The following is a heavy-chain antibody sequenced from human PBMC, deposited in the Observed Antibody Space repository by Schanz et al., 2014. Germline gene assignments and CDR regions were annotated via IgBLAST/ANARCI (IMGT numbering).Heavy chain of an antibody. CDR3: ASANYRRKINFDY. V-gene: IGHV3-33*01. J-gene: IGHJ4*02. Sequence: QVQLAESGGGVVQFGRSLRLSCVASGFTFSSYGMHWVRQAPGKGLEWVAVIWYDENNKYYADSVKGRFTMSSDNSKNTLYLQMSSLRAEDTAVYYCASANYRRKINFDYWGRGTLVTVSS. D-gene: IGHD3-10*01. CDR1: GFTFSSYG. CDR2: IWYDENNK.